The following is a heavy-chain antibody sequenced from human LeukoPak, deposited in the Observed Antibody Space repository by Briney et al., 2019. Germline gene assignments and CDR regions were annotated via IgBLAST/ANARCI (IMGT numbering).Heavy chain of an antibody. V-gene: IGHV3-13*01. J-gene: IGHJ6*02. CDR1: GFTFSSYD. Sequence: GGSLRLSCAASGFTFSSYDMHWVRQATGKGLEWVSAIGTAGDTYYPGSVKGRFTISRENAKNSLYLQMNSLRAEDTAVYCCARDSTGAYGMDVWGQGTTVTVSS. CDR3: ARDSTGAYGMDV. CDR2: IGTAGDT.